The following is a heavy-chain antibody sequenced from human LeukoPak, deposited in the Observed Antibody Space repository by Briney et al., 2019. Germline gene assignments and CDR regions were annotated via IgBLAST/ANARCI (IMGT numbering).Heavy chain of an antibody. CDR1: GDSISSSNW. Sequence: PSETLSLTCVVSGDSISSSNWWSWVRQSHGKGLEWIGDIYHSGTTIYIPSLESRVTISVDKSENQFSLKLSSVTAADTAVYYCARDSGYSSSWYDYWGQGTLVTVSS. J-gene: IGHJ4*02. D-gene: IGHD6-13*01. CDR3: ARDSGYSSSWYDY. CDR2: IYHSGTT. V-gene: IGHV4-4*02.